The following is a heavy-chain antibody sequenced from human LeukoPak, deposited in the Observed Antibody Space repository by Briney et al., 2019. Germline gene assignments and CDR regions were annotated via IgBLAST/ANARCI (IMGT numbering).Heavy chain of an antibody. CDR1: GFTFSNYW. Sequence: PGGSLRLSCVASGFTFSNYWMHWVRQDPLKGLVWVSRINTDGSTTTHRDSVKGRFTISRDNAKNTLYLQMNSLRVEDTAVYYCVTNPIVVVTSVNYWGQGTLVTVSS. D-gene: IGHD2-21*02. V-gene: IGHV3-74*01. J-gene: IGHJ4*01. CDR3: VTNPIVVVTSVNY. CDR2: INTDGSTT.